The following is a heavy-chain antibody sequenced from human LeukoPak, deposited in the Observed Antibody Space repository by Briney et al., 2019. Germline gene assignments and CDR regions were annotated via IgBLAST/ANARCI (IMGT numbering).Heavy chain of an antibody. V-gene: IGHV3-23*01. Sequence: PGGSLRLSCAASGFTFSSYAMSWVRQAPGKGLEWVSAISGSGGSTYYADSVKGRFTISRDNSKNTLYLQMNSLRAEDTAVYYCARRDDWLSNWYYFDYWGQGTLVTVSS. CDR3: ARRDDWLSNWYYFDY. CDR1: GFTFSSYA. J-gene: IGHJ4*02. D-gene: IGHD3-9*01. CDR2: ISGSGGST.